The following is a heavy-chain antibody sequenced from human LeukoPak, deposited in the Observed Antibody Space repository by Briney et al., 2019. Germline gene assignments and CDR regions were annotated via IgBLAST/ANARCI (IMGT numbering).Heavy chain of an antibody. V-gene: IGHV4-61*02. CDR1: GGSISSGSYY. D-gene: IGHD6-19*01. CDR2: IYTSGST. CDR3: AREGAVYYYYYMDV. J-gene: IGHJ6*03. Sequence: SETLSLTCTVSGGSISSGSYYWSWIRQPAGKGLEWIGRIYTSGSTNYNPSLKSRVTISVDTSKNQFSLKLSSVTAADTAVYYCAREGAVYYYYYMDVWGKGTTVTVSS.